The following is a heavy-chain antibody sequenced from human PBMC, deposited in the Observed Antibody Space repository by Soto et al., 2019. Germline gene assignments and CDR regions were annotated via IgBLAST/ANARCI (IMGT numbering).Heavy chain of an antibody. Sequence: EVQLVESGGGLVKPGGSLSLSCAASGFPFSSYAMHWVRQAPGKGLEYVSDITSNGGNTDYASSVKGRFTISRDNSKNTLYLQMGSLRAEDMAVYYCARRIPFGYGMDVWGQGTTVTVSS. D-gene: IGHD2-21*01. CDR2: ITSNGGNT. CDR1: GFPFSSYA. CDR3: ARRIPFGYGMDV. J-gene: IGHJ6*02. V-gene: IGHV3-64*01.